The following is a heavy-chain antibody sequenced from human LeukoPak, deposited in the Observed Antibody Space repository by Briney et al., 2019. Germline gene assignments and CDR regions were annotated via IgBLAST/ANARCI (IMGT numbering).Heavy chain of an antibody. CDR1: GFTFSSYA. J-gene: IGHJ5*02. D-gene: IGHD6-13*01. CDR2: ISGSGGST. CDR3: AKDRQAAAGPNWFDP. V-gene: IGHV3-23*01. Sequence: GGSLRLSCAASGFTFSSYAMSWVRQAPGKGLEWVSAISGSGGSTYYADSVQGRFTISRDNSKNTLYLQMNSLRAEDTAVYYCAKDRQAAAGPNWFDPWGQGTLVTVSS.